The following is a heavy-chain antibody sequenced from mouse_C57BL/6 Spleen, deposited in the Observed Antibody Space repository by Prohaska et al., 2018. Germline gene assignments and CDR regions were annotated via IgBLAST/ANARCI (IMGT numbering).Heavy chain of an antibody. J-gene: IGHJ3*01. CDR3: ARAYYYGSSYQFAY. CDR1: GYTFTSYW. CDR2: IDPSDSYT. Sequence: QVQLQQPGAELVMPGASVKLSCKASGYTFTSYWMHWVKQRPGQGLEWIGEIDPSDSYTNYNQKFKGKATLTVDKSSSTAYMQLSSLTSEDSAVYYCARAYYYGSSYQFAYWGQGTLVTVSA. V-gene: IGHV1-69*01. D-gene: IGHD1-1*01.